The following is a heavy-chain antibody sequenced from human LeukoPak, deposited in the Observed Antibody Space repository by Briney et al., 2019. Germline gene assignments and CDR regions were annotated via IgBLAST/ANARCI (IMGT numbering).Heavy chain of an antibody. CDR3: ARDNRRVTMIRGGTNSWFDP. CDR2: INGDGTGE. Sequence: GGSLRLSCEASGFTFDGHAMHWDRQAPGKGLEWVSLINGDGTGEHYAASVKGRFTISRDNSGDSLYLQMNSLRSEDTAVYYCARDNRRVTMIRGGTNSWFDPWGQGTLVTVSA. CDR1: GFTFDGHA. V-gene: IGHV3-43*02. J-gene: IGHJ5*02. D-gene: IGHD1-1*01.